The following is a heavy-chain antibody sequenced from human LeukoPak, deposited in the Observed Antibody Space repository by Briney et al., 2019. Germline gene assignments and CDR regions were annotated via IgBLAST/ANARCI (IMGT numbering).Heavy chain of an antibody. Sequence: PGGSLRLSCAASGFTFSSYAMSWVRQAPGKGLEWVSAISGSGGSTYYADSVKGRFTISRDNSKNTLYLQMNSLRAEDTAVSYCAKGIVGADTYYFDYWGQGTLVTVSS. CDR3: AKGIVGADTYYFDY. CDR1: GFTFSSYA. J-gene: IGHJ4*02. V-gene: IGHV3-23*01. D-gene: IGHD1-26*01. CDR2: ISGSGGST.